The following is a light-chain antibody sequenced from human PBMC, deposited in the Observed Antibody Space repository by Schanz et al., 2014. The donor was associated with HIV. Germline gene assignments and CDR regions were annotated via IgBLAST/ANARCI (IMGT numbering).Light chain of an antibody. V-gene: IGKV3-20*01. J-gene: IGKJ1*01. Sequence: EIVMTQSPVTLSVSPGERVTLSCRASQSVNNNLAWYQQKSGQPPRLLIYGASTRATGIPARFSGSGSGTDFTLTISRLEPEDFAVYYCQQYGSSLWTFGQGTKVEIK. CDR2: GAS. CDR1: QSVNNN. CDR3: QQYGSSLWT.